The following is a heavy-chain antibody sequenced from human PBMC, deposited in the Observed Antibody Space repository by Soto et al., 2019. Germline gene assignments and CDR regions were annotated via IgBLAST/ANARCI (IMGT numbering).Heavy chain of an antibody. CDR3: ASYPYGSGSYFDY. J-gene: IGHJ4*02. CDR1: GGSISSGGYY. V-gene: IGHV4-31*03. Sequence: SETLSLTCTVSGGSISSGGYYWSWIRQHPGKGLEWIGYIYYSGSTYYNPSLKSRVTISVETSKNQFSLKLSSVTAADTAVYYCASYPYGSGSYFDYWGQGTLVTVSS. CDR2: IYYSGST. D-gene: IGHD3-22*01.